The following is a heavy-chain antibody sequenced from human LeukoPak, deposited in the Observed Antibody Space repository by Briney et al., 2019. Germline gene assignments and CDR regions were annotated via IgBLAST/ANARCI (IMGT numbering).Heavy chain of an antibody. CDR1: GYSISSGYY. D-gene: IGHD2-21*01. V-gene: IGHV4-38-2*01. J-gene: IGHJ5*02. Sequence: SETLSLTCAVSGYSISSGYYWGWIRQPPGKGLEWIGSIYHSGSTYYNPSLKSRVTISVDTSKNQFSLKLSSVTAADTAVYYCGSSYCGGDCENWFDPWGQGTLVTVSS. CDR3: GSSYCGGDCENWFDP. CDR2: IYHSGST.